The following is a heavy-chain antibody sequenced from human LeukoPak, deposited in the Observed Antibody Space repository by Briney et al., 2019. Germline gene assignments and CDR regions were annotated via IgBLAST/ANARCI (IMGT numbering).Heavy chain of an antibody. J-gene: IGHJ3*02. Sequence: GGSLRLSCAVSGFAFGSEAMSWVRQSPARGLEWVASISSSSSYIYYADSVKGRFTISRDNAKNSLYLQMNSLRAEDTAVYYCAREADGTTGTTLDAFDIWGQGTMVTVSS. CDR3: AREADGTTGTTLDAFDI. CDR2: ISSSSSYI. D-gene: IGHD1-1*01. CDR1: GFAFGSEA. V-gene: IGHV3-21*01.